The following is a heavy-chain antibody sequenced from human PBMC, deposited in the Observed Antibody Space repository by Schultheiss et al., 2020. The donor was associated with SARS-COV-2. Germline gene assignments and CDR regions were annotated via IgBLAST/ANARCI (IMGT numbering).Heavy chain of an antibody. D-gene: IGHD2-15*01. J-gene: IGHJ2*01. V-gene: IGHV3-64*01. CDR3: AKAKVDWYFDL. Sequence: GGSLRLSCAASGFTFDDYAMHWVRQAPGKGLEYVSAISSNGGSTYYANSVKGRFTISRDNAKNSLYLQMNSLRAEDTALYYCAKAKVDWYFDLWGRGTLVTVSS. CDR1: GFTFDDYA. CDR2: ISSNGGST.